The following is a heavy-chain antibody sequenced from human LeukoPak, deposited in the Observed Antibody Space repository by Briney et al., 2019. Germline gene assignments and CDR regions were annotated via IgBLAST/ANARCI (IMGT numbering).Heavy chain of an antibody. Sequence: PSETLSLTCSVSGGSIGTYYWSWIRQPAGKRLEWIGRVSTTGSTKYNPSFKSRVTMSLDTSKNQFSQNLNSVTAADTAVYYCAREGDSWGQGTLVTVSS. J-gene: IGHJ5*01. V-gene: IGHV4-4*07. CDR3: AREGDS. CDR2: VSTTGST. CDR1: GGSIGTYY.